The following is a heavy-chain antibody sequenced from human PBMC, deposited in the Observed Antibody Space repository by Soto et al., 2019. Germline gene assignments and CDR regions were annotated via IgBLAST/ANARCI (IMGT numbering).Heavy chain of an antibody. CDR2: ITPSNSSA. Sequence: QVQLVESGGGLVKPGGSLRLSCAASGFTFSDYYMSWIRQAPGKGLEWLSYITPSNSSANYADSVKGRFTISRDNSKNSLFLQMNSLRAEDTAMYYCARTLNMVRGISGWFDPWGQGTQVTVSS. CDR1: GFTFSDYY. J-gene: IGHJ5*02. D-gene: IGHD3-10*01. V-gene: IGHV3-11*05. CDR3: ARTLNMVRGISGWFDP.